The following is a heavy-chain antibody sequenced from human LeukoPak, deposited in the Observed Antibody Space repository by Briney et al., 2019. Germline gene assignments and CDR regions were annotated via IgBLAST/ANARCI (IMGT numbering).Heavy chain of an antibody. V-gene: IGHV4-59*01. CDR1: GGSITSYY. CDR3: AVGKGYTSGWYFDY. CDR2: IYHSGST. Sequence: KPSETLSLTCTVSGGSITSYYWSWIRQPPGKGLEWIGSIYHSGSTNYNPSLKSRVTISVDTPKNQFSLKLSSVTAADTAVYYCAVGKGYTSGWYFDYWGQGTLVTVSS. J-gene: IGHJ4*02. D-gene: IGHD6-19*01.